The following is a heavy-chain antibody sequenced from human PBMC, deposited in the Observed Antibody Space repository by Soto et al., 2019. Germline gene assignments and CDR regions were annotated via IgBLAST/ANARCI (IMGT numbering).Heavy chain of an antibody. V-gene: IGHV4-59*01. CDR1: VGSISSYS. CDR2: IYYSGGT. CDR3: ARGRYYFDY. Sequence: PSETLSLTCTVSVGSISSYSWSWIRQPPGKGLVWIGYIYYSGGTTFNPSLKSRVTISVDTSKNQFSLKLNSVTAADTAVYYCARGRYYFDYWGQGTLVTVSS. J-gene: IGHJ4*02.